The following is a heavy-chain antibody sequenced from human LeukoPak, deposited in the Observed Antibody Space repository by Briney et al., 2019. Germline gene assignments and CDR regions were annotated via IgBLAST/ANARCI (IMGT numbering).Heavy chain of an antibody. CDR2: IYDSGST. CDR1: GGSMSSYY. J-gene: IGHJ4*02. D-gene: IGHD2-15*01. CDR3: ARAVVVAATKIFDY. Sequence: SETLSLTCYVSGGSMSSYYCSWIRQPPGKGLEWIGYIYDSGSTNYNPSLKSRVTISVDTSKNQFSLKLSSVTAGDTAVYYCARAVVVAATKIFDYWGQGTLVTVSS. V-gene: IGHV4-59*12.